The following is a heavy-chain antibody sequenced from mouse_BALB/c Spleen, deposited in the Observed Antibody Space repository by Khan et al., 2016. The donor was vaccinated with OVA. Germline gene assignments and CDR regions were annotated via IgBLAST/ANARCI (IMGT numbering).Heavy chain of an antibody. CDR2: ISSGGDT. CDR3: ARDYWFVY. V-gene: IGHV5-6-5*01. J-gene: IGHJ3*01. Sequence: EVKLMESGGGLVKPGGSLKVSCAASGFTFSNYGMSWVRQTPEKRLEWVASISSGGDTYYPDNAKGRFAISRENARNNLYLQMSSLRSEDTAMYYCARDYWFVYWGQGTLVTVSA. CDR1: GFTFSNYG.